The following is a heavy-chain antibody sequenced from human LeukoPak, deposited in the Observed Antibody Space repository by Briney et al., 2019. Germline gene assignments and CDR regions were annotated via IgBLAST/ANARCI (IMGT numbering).Heavy chain of an antibody. CDR1: CGSFSGYY. CDR2: INHSGST. V-gene: IGHV4-34*01. D-gene: IGHD3-10*01. Sequence: SETLSLTCAVYCGSFSGYYWSWIRQPPGKGLEWIGEINHSGSTNYNPSLKSRVTISVDTSKNQFSLKLSSVTAADTAVYYCARGARLYYYGSGSLDYWGQGTLVTVSS. CDR3: ARGARLYYYGSGSLDY. J-gene: IGHJ4*02.